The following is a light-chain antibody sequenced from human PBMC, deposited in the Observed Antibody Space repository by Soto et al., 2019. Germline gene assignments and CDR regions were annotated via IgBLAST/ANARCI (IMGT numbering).Light chain of an antibody. CDR1: SSDVGNYNL. J-gene: IGLJ1*01. V-gene: IGLV2-23*02. CDR3: CSYTRSSTYV. CDR2: EVN. Sequence: QSVLTQPVSVSGSPGQSITISCTGTSSDVGNYNLVSWYQQHPGKAPKLMIYEVNKRPSGVSNRFSGSKSGNTASLTISGLQAEDEADYFCCSYTRSSTYVFGTGTKVTVL.